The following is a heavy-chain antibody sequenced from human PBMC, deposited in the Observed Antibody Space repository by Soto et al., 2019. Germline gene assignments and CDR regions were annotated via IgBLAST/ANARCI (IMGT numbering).Heavy chain of an antibody. CDR3: ARDRITMVRGVIIRGWFDP. Sequence: ASVKVSCKASGGTFSSYTISWVRQAPGQGLEWMGRIIPILGIANYAQKFQGRVTITADKSTSTAYMELSSLRSEDTAVYYCARDRITMVRGVIIRGWFDPWGQGTLVTVSS. D-gene: IGHD3-10*01. J-gene: IGHJ5*02. CDR1: GGTFSSYT. CDR2: IIPILGIA. V-gene: IGHV1-69*04.